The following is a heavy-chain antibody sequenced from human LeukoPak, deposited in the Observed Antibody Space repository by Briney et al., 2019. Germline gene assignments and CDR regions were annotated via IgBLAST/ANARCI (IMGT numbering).Heavy chain of an antibody. J-gene: IGHJ4*02. V-gene: IGHV3-7*01. CDR2: IKQDGSEN. CDR3: ARGISYSSSFSY. D-gene: IGHD6-13*01. CDR1: GFTFSGYW. Sequence: PGGSLRLSCAASGFTFSGYWMNWVRQAPGKGLERGANIKQDGSENYYVDTGKGRFTISRDTAKTSLYLQMNILSAEDTAVYYCARGISYSSSFSYWGQGTLVTVSS.